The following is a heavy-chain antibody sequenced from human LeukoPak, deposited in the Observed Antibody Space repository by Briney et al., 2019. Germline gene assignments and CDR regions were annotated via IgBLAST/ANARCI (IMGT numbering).Heavy chain of an antibody. CDR2: ISYDGSNK. CDR3: TREYQHLFPPASDFDY. V-gene: IGHV3-30*04. J-gene: IGHJ4*02. D-gene: IGHD6-13*01. CDR1: GFTFSSYA. Sequence: GGSLRLSCAASGFTFSSYAMHWVRQAPGKGLEWVAVISYDGSNKYYADSVKGRFTISRDNSKNTLYLQMNSLRAEDTAVYYCTREYQHLFPPASDFDYWGQGTLVTVYS.